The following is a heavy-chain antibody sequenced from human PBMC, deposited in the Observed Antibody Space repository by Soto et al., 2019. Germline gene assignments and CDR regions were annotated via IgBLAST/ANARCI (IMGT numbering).Heavy chain of an antibody. J-gene: IGHJ4*02. Sequence: EVQLVESGGGLVQPGRSLRLSCAASGFTFDDYAMHWVRQAPGKGLEWVSGISWNSGSIGYADSVKGRFTISRDNAKNSLYLQMNSLRAEDTALYYCAKDTGYSSGFFDYWGQGTLVTVSS. CDR1: GFTFDDYA. CDR3: AKDTGYSSGFFDY. V-gene: IGHV3-9*01. CDR2: ISWNSGSI. D-gene: IGHD6-19*01.